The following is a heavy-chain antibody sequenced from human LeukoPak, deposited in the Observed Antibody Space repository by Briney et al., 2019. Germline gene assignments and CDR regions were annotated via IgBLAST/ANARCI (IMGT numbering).Heavy chain of an antibody. Sequence: ASVTVSCKATGYTFTSYDINWVRQATGQGLEWMGWMNPYSGNTGYAQKFQGRVTMTRNTSRSTAYSELRSLRSEDTSGYYCAGAKCGSGSYVDYWGQGTLVTVSS. D-gene: IGHD3-10*01. CDR3: AGAKCGSGSYVDY. CDR1: GYTFTSYD. J-gene: IGHJ4*02. CDR2: MNPYSGNT. V-gene: IGHV1-8*01.